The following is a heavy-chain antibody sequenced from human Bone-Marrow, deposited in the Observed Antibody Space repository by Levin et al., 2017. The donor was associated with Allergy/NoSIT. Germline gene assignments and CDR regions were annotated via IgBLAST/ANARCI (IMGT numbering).Heavy chain of an antibody. V-gene: IGHV3-66*01. CDR3: AKEIDFSLGY. J-gene: IGHJ4*01. Sequence: GESLKISCAVSGFTITNTYMSWVRQAPGKGLEWVAVIHREGGTNYADSVKDRFTISRDSSENKSYLQIISRRDDETAVYYCAKEIDFSLGYWGRGTLVTVSS. D-gene: IGHD3-3*01. CDR1: GFTITNTY. CDR2: IHREGGT.